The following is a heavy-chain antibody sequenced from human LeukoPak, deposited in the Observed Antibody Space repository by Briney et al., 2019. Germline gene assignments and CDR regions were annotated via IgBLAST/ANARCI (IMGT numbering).Heavy chain of an antibody. CDR2: INPNTGGT. CDR3: ARSPGTTGYYYMDV. J-gene: IGHJ6*03. V-gene: IGHV1-2*06. D-gene: IGHD1-1*01. Sequence: ASVKVSCKASGGTFSSYAISWVRQAPGQGLEWMGRINPNTGGTNYEQKFQGRVTMASDTSISTAYMELSRLRSDDTAVYYCARSPGTTGYYYMDVWGKGTTVTVSS. CDR1: GGTFSSYA.